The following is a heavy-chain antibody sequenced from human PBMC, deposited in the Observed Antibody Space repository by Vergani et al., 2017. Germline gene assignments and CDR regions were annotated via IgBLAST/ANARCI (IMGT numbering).Heavy chain of an antibody. Sequence: QVQLQESGPGLVKPSQTLSLTCTVSGGSINSDSHYWTWIRPPAGKGLEWLGRIYNTGSTHYNPSPKSRVTISVDPSKNHFSLKLSSVTAADTAVYYCARGKKGGWYEGDYWGQGTLVTVSS. CDR3: ARGKKGGWYEGDY. J-gene: IGHJ4*02. CDR2: IYNTGST. CDR1: GGSINSDSHY. V-gene: IGHV4-61*02. D-gene: IGHD6-19*01.